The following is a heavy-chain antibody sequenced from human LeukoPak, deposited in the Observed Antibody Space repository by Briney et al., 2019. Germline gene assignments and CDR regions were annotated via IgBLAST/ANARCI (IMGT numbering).Heavy chain of an antibody. CDR1: GFTFSSYW. Sequence: PGGSLRLSCAASGFTFSSYWMSWIRQPPGKGLEWIGYIYYSGSTNYNPSLKSRVTISVDTSKNQFSLKLSSVTAADTAVYYCAREGGVGTIDYWGQGTLVTVSS. CDR3: AREGGVGTIDY. J-gene: IGHJ4*02. D-gene: IGHD3-16*01. V-gene: IGHV4-59*01. CDR2: IYYSGST.